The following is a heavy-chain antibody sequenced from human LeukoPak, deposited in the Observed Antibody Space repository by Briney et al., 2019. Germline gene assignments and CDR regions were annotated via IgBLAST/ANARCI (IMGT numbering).Heavy chain of an antibody. D-gene: IGHD2-21*01. CDR1: GFTFSSYA. J-gene: IGHJ6*03. CDR3: AREGRGDQRYYYYYYMDV. CDR2: ISYDGSNK. V-gene: IGHV3-30*14. Sequence: GGSLRLSCAASGFTFSSYAMHWVRQAPGKGLEWVAVISYDGSNKYYADSVKGRFTISRDNPKNTLYLQMNSLRAEDTAVYYCAREGRGDQRYYYYYYMDVWGKGTTVTVSS.